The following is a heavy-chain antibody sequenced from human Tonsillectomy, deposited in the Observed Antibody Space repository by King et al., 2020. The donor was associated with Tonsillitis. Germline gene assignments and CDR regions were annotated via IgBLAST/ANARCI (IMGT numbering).Heavy chain of an antibody. CDR2: ISPHNGNT. CDR3: ARGHIAVVGTGFDY. Sequence: VQLVESGAEVKKPGASVKVSCKASGYTFTSYGIGWVRQAPGQGLEWMGWISPHNGNTNYAQKLQGRVTMSTDTSTRTAYMELRSLRSDDTAVYYCARGHIAVVGTGFDYWGQGTLVTVSS. D-gene: IGHD6-19*01. V-gene: IGHV1-18*04. CDR1: GYTFTSYG. J-gene: IGHJ4*02.